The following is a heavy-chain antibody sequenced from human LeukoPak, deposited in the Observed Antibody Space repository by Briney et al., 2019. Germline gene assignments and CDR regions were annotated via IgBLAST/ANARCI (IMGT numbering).Heavy chain of an antibody. Sequence: QSGGSLRLSCAASGFTFSSYSMNWVRQAPGKGLGWVSAISGSGGSTYYADSVKGRFTISRDNSKNTLYLQMNSLRAEDTAVYYCAKSFIVATTHFDYWGQGTLVTVSS. V-gene: IGHV3-23*01. CDR2: ISGSGGST. CDR1: GFTFSSYS. J-gene: IGHJ4*02. CDR3: AKSFIVATTHFDY. D-gene: IGHD5-12*01.